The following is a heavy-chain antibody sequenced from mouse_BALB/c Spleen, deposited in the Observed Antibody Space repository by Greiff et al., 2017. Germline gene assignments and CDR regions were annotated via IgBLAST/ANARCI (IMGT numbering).Heavy chain of an antibody. V-gene: IGHV14-3*02. CDR1: GFNFKDTY. J-gene: IGHJ4*01. D-gene: IGHD2-1*01. CDR2: IDPANGNT. Sequence: EVQLQQSGAELVKPGASVKLSCTASGFNFKDTYMHWVKQRPEQGLEWIGRIDPANGNTKYDPKFQGKATITADTSSNTAYLQLSSLTSEDTAVYYCASYGTYAMDYWGQGTSVTVSS. CDR3: ASYGTYAMDY.